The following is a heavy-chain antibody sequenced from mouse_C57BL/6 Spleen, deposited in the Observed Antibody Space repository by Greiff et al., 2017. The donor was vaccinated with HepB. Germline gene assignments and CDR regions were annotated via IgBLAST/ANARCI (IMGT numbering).Heavy chain of an antibody. V-gene: IGHV1-50*01. D-gene: IGHD2-13*01. J-gene: IGHJ4*01. CDR3: ARRTGDENAMDY. CDR2: IDPSDSYT. CDR1: GYTFTSYW. Sequence: QVQLQQSGAELVKPGASVKLSCKASGYTFTSYWMQWVKQRPGQGLEWIGEIDPSDSYTTYNQKFKGKATLTVDTSSSTAYMQLSSLTSEDYAVYYCARRTGDENAMDYWGQGTSVTVSS.